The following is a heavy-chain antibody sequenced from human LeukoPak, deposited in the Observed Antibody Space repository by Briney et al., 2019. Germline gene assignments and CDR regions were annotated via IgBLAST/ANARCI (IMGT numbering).Heavy chain of an antibody. J-gene: IGHJ6*02. CDR1: GGSISSYY. CDR3: ARESDPGMDV. V-gene: IGHV4-59*01. Sequence: SSETLSLTCTVSGGSISSYYWSWIRQPPGKGLEWIGYTYYSGSTNYNPSLKSRVTISVDTSKNQFSLKLSSVTAADAAVYYCARESDPGMDVWGQGTTVTVSS. CDR2: TYYSGST.